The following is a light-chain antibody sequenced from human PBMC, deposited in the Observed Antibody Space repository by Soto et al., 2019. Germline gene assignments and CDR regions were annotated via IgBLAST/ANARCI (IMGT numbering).Light chain of an antibody. J-gene: IGLJ1*01. V-gene: IGLV1-47*01. CDR3: AAWDDSLSGRYV. Sequence: QSVLTQPPSASGTPGQRVTISCSGSSSNIGSNYVYWYQQLPGTAPKLLIYRNNQRPSGVPDRFSDSKSGTSASLAISGLRSEDEADYYCAAWDDSLSGRYVFGTGTKLTVL. CDR1: SSNIGSNY. CDR2: RNN.